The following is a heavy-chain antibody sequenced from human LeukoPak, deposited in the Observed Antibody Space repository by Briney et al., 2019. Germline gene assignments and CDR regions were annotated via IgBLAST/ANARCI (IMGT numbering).Heavy chain of an antibody. CDR1: GYTFTSYG. Sequence: ASVKVSCKASGYTFTSYGISWVRQAPGQGLEWMGWISAYNGNTNYAQKFQGRVTITRDTSASTAYMELSSLRSEDTAVYYCARDGSGSYYSHFDYWGQGTLVTVSS. V-gene: IGHV1-18*01. CDR2: ISAYNGNT. J-gene: IGHJ4*02. CDR3: ARDGSGSYYSHFDY. D-gene: IGHD3-10*01.